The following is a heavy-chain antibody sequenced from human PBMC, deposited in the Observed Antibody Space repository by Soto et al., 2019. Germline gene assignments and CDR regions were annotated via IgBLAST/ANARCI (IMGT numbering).Heavy chain of an antibody. CDR1: GGTFSSYA. D-gene: IGHD6-19*01. V-gene: IGHV1-69*13. CDR2: IIPIFGTA. J-gene: IGHJ6*02. Sequence: SVKVSCKASGGTFSSYAISWVRQAPGQGLEWMGGIIPIFGTANYAQKFQGRVTITADESTSTAYMELSSLRSEDTAVYYCARVARIAVAGDKTNYYYYGMDVWGQGTTVTSP. CDR3: ARVARIAVAGDKTNYYYYGMDV.